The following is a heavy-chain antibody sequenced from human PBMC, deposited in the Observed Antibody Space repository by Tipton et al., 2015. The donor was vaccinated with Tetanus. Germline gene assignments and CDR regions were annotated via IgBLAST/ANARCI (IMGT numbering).Heavy chain of an antibody. J-gene: IGHJ5*02. D-gene: IGHD6-19*01. CDR2: IYYSGST. V-gene: IGHV4-4*07. Sequence: GLVKPSENLSLSCTVSGGSTRDFYWSWIRQPAGERLEWIGRIYYSGSTIYNPSLKSRATISVDTSKNHFSLNLSSVTAADTAVYYCAFLPKHWLVPSFDPWGQGTLVTVSS. CDR1: GGSTRDFY. CDR3: AFLPKHWLVPSFDP.